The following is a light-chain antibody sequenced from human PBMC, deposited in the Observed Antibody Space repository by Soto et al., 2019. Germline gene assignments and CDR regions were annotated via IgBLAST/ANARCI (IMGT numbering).Light chain of an antibody. CDR3: QQYGSSPLVT. CDR2: GAS. J-gene: IGKJ5*01. Sequence: EIVLTQSPGTLSLSPGERATLSCRASQSVSSSYLAWYQQKPGQAPRLLIYGASSRATGIPDRFSGSGSGTDFTLTISRLEPEDFAVYYCQQYGSSPLVTFGQGTRLKI. V-gene: IGKV3-20*01. CDR1: QSVSSSY.